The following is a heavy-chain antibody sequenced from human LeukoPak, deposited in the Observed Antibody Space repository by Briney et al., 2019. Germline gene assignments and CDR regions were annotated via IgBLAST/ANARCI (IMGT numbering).Heavy chain of an antibody. D-gene: IGHD5-18*01. CDR2: IYYSGST. V-gene: IGHV4-59*01. CDR1: GGSISSYY. CDR3: ARHRGYSHDSNLDY. J-gene: IGHJ4*02. Sequence: SETLSLTCTVSGGSISSYYWSWIRQPPGKGLEWIGYIYYSGSTNYNPSLKSRVTISVDTSKNQFSLKLSSVTAEDTAVYYCARHRGYSHDSNLDYWGQGTLVTVSS.